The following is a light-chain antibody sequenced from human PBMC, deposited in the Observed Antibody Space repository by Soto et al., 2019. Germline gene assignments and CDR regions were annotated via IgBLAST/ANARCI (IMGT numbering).Light chain of an antibody. V-gene: IGKV3-15*01. Sequence: ETVMTQSPATLSVSPGERATLSCSASQSVSSNLDGYQQKPGQAPKLLIYGTSTRDTGIPARFSGSGSGTEFTLTISSLQSEDFAVYYCQQYNNWPIICGQGTRLEIK. CDR3: QQYNNWPII. CDR1: QSVSSN. CDR2: GTS. J-gene: IGKJ5*01.